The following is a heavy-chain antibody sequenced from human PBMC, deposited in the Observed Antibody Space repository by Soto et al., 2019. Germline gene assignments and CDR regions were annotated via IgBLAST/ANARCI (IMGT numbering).Heavy chain of an antibody. CDR1: GYSFTSYW. Sequence: ESLKISCKGSGYSFTSYWISWVRQMPGKGLEWMGRIDPSDSYTNYSPSFQVHVTISADKSISTAYLQWSSLKASDTAMYYCATPRGPGMQQAPDYWGQGTLATVSS. J-gene: IGHJ4*02. V-gene: IGHV5-10-1*01. CDR2: IDPSDSYT. CDR3: ATPRGPGMQQAPDY. D-gene: IGHD3-10*01.